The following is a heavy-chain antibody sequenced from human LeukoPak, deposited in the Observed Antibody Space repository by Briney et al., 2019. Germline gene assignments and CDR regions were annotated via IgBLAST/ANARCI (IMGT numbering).Heavy chain of an antibody. Sequence: GEALKTLCKGSGCSFTSYWFGWVRQLPAKGLEWMGIVYPCDCDSRYNPSFQGQVTISADKSISTTYLQWSSLRAEDTAVYYCAKDQEPTVGYSYGTFDYWGQGTLVTVSS. CDR1: GCSFTSYW. D-gene: IGHD5-18*01. CDR2: VYPCDCDS. V-gene: IGHV5-51*01. CDR3: AKDQEPTVGYSYGTFDY. J-gene: IGHJ4*02.